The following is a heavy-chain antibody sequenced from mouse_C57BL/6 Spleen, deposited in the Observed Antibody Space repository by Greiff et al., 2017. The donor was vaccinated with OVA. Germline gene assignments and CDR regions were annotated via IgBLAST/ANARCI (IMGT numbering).Heavy chain of an antibody. CDR1: GFSLTSYG. CDR3: ARHYGSSSAWFAY. J-gene: IGHJ3*01. D-gene: IGHD1-1*01. Sequence: VNVVESGPGLVAPSQSLSITCTVSGFSLTSYGVDWVRQSPGKGLEWLGVIWGVGSTNYNSALKSRLSISKDNSKSQVFLKMNSLQTDDTAMYYCARHYGSSSAWFAYWGQGTLVTVSA. CDR2: IWGVGST. V-gene: IGHV2-6*01.